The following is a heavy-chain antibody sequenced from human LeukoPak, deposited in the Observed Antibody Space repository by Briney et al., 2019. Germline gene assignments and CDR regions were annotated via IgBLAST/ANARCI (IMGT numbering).Heavy chain of an antibody. Sequence: GGSLRLSRAASGLAFSSYAMSWVRQAPGKGLEWVSTISVASNTFYADSVKGRFTISRDNSRNTVYLQMNSLRADDTAVYYCADYGVSGVRNNFYWGQGTLVTVSS. D-gene: IGHD3-3*01. V-gene: IGHV3-23*01. CDR1: GLAFSSYA. CDR2: ISVASNT. CDR3: ADYGVSGVRNNFY. J-gene: IGHJ4*02.